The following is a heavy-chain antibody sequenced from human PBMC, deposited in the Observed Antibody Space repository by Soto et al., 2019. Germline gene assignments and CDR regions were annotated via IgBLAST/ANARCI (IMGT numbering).Heavy chain of an antibody. D-gene: IGHD5-18*01. CDR3: SRDYSSYGPFDV. CDR1: GFTFSSYA. Sequence: GGSLRLSCAASGFTFSSYAMSWVRQAPGKGLEWVSGISGSGDSTYYADSVKGRFTISRDNSKNTLYLQMNSLRAEDTAVYYCSRDYSSYGPFDVWGPGTLVTVSS. J-gene: IGHJ4*02. CDR2: ISGSGDST. V-gene: IGHV3-23*01.